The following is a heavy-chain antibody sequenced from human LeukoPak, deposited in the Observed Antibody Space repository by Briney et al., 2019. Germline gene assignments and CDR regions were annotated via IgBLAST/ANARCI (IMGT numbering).Heavy chain of an antibody. CDR2: ISGSGDNT. V-gene: IGHV3-23*01. D-gene: IGHD1-26*01. J-gene: IGHJ6*01. Sequence: GSLRLSCPASGFTFSGFAMSWIRRTPGKGLEWVSGISGSGDNTLYADSVKGRFTISRDNSKNTLYLEMNSLRAEDTAIYYCAKMKGHPLPKYYMDVWGQGTTVTVSS. CDR3: AKMKGHPLPKYYMDV. CDR1: GFTFSGFA.